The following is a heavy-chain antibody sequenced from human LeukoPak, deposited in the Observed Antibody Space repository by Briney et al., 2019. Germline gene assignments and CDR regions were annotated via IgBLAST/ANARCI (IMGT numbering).Heavy chain of an antibody. CDR2: ISYDGSNK. J-gene: IGHJ4*02. D-gene: IGHD4-17*01. CDR1: GFTFSNYA. Sequence: GRSLRLSCAASGFTFSNYAIHWVRQAPGKGLEWVALISYDGSNKYYADSVKGRFTISRDNSKNTLYLQMNSLRAEDTAVYYCAKDGDYGDYSVVDYWGQGTLVTVSS. V-gene: IGHV3-30*07. CDR3: AKDGDYGDYSVVDY.